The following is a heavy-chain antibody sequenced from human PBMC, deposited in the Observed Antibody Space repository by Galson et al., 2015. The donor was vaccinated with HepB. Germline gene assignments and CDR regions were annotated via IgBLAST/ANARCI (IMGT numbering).Heavy chain of an antibody. CDR3: ARDRSGGYSMSYGIDV. J-gene: IGHJ6*02. V-gene: IGHV3-30*03. CDR2: ISYGGSNK. CDR1: GFTFSTYG. Sequence: SLRLSCAVSGFTFSTYGMHWVRQAPGKGLEWVAGISYGGSNKYYADSVKGRFTISRDNSKNTVFLQMNSLKAEDTAVYYCARDRSGGYSMSYGIDVWGPGTTVTVSS. D-gene: IGHD3-22*01.